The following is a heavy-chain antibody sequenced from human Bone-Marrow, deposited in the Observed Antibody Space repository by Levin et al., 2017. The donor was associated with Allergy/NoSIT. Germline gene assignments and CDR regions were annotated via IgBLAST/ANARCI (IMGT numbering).Heavy chain of an antibody. D-gene: IGHD6-25*01. CDR3: ARRGVSSGIYFDN. CDR1: GGSITTTSYY. Sequence: SETLSLTCTVSGGSITTTSYYWAWIRQPPGKGLEWIGNIFHTGNTYYNPSLKSRLTMSVDPSKNQFSLTLTSLTAGDTAVYFCARRGVSSGIYFDNWGQGTLVTVSS. CDR2: IFHTGNT. V-gene: IGHV4-39*01. J-gene: IGHJ4*02.